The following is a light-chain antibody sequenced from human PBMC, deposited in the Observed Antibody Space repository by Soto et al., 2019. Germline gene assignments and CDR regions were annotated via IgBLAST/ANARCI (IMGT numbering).Light chain of an antibody. J-gene: IGKJ2*01. CDR1: QSISSW. V-gene: IGKV1-5*03. CDR3: QQYNSYAYT. CDR2: KAS. Sequence: DIQMTQSPSTLSASVGDRVTITCRASQSISSWLAWYQQKPGKAPKLLIYKASSLESGVPSRFSVSRSGTEFTLTISSLQPDDFATYYCQQYNSYAYTFGQGTKLEIK.